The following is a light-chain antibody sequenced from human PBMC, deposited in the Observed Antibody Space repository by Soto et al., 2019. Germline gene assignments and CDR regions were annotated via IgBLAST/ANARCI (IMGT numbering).Light chain of an antibody. CDR2: EVS. V-gene: IGLV2-14*01. J-gene: IGLJ1*01. CDR3: SSYTSSSIFYV. CDR1: SSDVGGYNY. Sequence: QSVLTQPASVSGSPGQSITISCTGISSDVGGYNYVSWYQQHPGKAPKLMIYEVSNRPSGVSNRFSGSKSGNTASLTISGLQAEDEADYYCSSYTSSSIFYVFGTGTRSPS.